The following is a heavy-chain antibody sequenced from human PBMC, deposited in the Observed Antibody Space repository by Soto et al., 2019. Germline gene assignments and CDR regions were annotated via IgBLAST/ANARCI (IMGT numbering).Heavy chain of an antibody. V-gene: IGHV3-30*03. CDR3: ARGPSYSDSYFDY. D-gene: IGHD4-17*01. J-gene: IGHJ4*02. CDR1: EFTFSNYA. Sequence: QVQLVESGGGVVQPGGSLRLSCAASEFTFSNYAMHWVRQPRGKGLQWLAVISYDGNNKYYADSVEGRFTISRDNSKNTVYLQMNSLRLEDTAVYYCARGPSYSDSYFDYWGQGTLVTVSS. CDR2: ISYDGNNK.